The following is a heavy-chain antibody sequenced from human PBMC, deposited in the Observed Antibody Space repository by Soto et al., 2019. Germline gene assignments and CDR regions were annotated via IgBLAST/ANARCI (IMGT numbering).Heavy chain of an antibody. J-gene: IGHJ4*02. V-gene: IGHV1-69*13. CDR2: IIPIFGTA. Sequence: SVKVSCKASGGTFSSYAISWVRQAPGQGLEWMGGIIPIFGTANYAQKFQGRVTITADESTSTAYMELSSLRSEDTAVYYCARVHRCSSTSCYLRYWGQGXLVTVSS. D-gene: IGHD2-2*01. CDR1: GGTFSSYA. CDR3: ARVHRCSSTSCYLRY.